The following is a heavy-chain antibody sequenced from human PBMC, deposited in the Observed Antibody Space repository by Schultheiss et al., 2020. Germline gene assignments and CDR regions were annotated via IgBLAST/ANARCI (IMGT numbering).Heavy chain of an antibody. CDR3: AKDVYSMITPITDF. D-gene: IGHD3-16*01. CDR1: GFTFSSYS. Sequence: GGSLRLSCAASGFTFSSYSMNWVRQAPGKGLEWVSGINWNGGSIGYADSVKGRFTISRDNAKNSLYLQMNSLRAEDTALYYCAKDVYSMITPITDFWGQGTLVTVSS. J-gene: IGHJ4*02. V-gene: IGHV3-20*04. CDR2: INWNGGSI.